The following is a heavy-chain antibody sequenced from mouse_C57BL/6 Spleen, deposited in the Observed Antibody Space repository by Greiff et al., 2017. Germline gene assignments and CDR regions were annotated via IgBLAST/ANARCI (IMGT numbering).Heavy chain of an antibody. J-gene: IGHJ1*03. D-gene: IGHD1-1*01. CDR2: INPGSGGT. V-gene: IGHV1-54*01. CDR3: ARHITTVVARGYFDV. Sequence: VQLQQSGAELVRPGTSVKVSCKASGYAFTNYLIEWVKQRPGQGLEWIGVINPGSGGTNYNEKFKGKATLTADKSSSTAYMQLSSLTSEASAVYCCARHITTVVARGYFDVWGTGTTVTVSS. CDR1: GYAFTNYL.